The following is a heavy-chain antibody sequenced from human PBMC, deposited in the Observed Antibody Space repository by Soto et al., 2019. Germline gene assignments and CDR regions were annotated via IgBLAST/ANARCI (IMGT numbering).Heavy chain of an antibody. Sequence: SVKVSCPASGGSFSSYAISWVRQAPGQGLEWMGGIIPIFGTANYAQKFQGRVTITADESTSTAYVELSSLRSEDTAVYYCARGSSSWYVGLRFKHYYYYGLDGWGPGTTVTV. CDR3: ARGSSSWYVGLRFKHYYYYGLDG. CDR2: IIPIFGTA. V-gene: IGHV1-69*13. J-gene: IGHJ6*02. D-gene: IGHD6-13*01. CDR1: GGSFSSYA.